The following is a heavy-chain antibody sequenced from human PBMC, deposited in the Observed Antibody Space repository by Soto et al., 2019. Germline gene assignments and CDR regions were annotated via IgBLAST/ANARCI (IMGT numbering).Heavy chain of an antibody. CDR2: IYSGGST. J-gene: IGHJ6*02. CDR3: ARDCGYDMVNYGMDV. Sequence: EVQLVETGGGLIQPGGSLRLSCAASGFTVSSNYMSWVRQAPGKGLEWVSVIYSGGSTYYADSVKGRFTISRDNSKNTLYLQMNSLRAEDTAVYYCARDCGYDMVNYGMDVWGQGTTVTVSS. V-gene: IGHV3-53*02. D-gene: IGHD5-12*01. CDR1: GFTVSSNY.